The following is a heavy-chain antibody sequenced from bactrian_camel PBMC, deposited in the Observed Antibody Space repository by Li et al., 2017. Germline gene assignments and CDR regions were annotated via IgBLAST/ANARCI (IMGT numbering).Heavy chain of an antibody. CDR1: GDTASVYS. J-gene: IGHJ4*01. D-gene: IGHD2*01. Sequence: HVQLVESGGGSAQAGGSMRLDCAVSGDTASVYSLAWFRQAPGKEREGVATIHRDGTTAYADSVKGRFTISKDNFKNTLYLQMDSLKPEDTARYYCAVDCYPAGRAVLSGRDPDDEWNFWGPGTQVTVS. V-gene: IGHV3S53*01. CDR2: IHRDGTT. CDR3: AVDCYPAGRAVLSGRDPDDEWNF.